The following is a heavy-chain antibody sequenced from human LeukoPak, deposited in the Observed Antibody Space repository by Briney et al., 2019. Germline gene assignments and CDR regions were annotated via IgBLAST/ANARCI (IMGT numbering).Heavy chain of an antibody. D-gene: IGHD3-10*01. J-gene: IGHJ6*03. CDR2: INHSGST. V-gene: IGHV4-34*01. CDR3: ARSGITMVRGVISYYYYYYMDV. CDR1: GGSFSGYY. Sequence: PSETLSLTCAVYGGSFSGYYWSWIRQPPGKGLEWIGEINHSGSTNYNPSLTSRVTISVDTSKNQFSLKLSSVTAADTAVYYCARSGITMVRGVISYYYYYYMDVWGKGTTVTVSS.